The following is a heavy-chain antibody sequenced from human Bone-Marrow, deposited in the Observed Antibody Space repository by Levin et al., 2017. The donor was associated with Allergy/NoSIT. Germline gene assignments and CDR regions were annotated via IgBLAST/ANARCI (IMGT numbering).Heavy chain of an antibody. V-gene: IGHV4-59*01. D-gene: IGHD4-23*01. Sequence: ASETLSLTCTVSGGSISSYYWSWIRQPPGKGLEWIGYIYYSGSTNYNPSLKSRVTISVDTSKNQFSLKLSSVTAADTAVYYCARDRRDYGGNSPYYYYGMDVWGQGTTVTVSS. J-gene: IGHJ6*02. CDR2: IYYSGST. CDR3: ARDRRDYGGNSPYYYYGMDV. CDR1: GGSISSYY.